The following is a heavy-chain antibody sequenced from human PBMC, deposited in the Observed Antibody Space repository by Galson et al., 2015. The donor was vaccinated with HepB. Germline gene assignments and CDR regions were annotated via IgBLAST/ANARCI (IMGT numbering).Heavy chain of an antibody. CDR3: ARALAGAIYRSGWYDAFDI. Sequence: SLRLSCAASGFTFSSYKMHWVRQAPGKGLEWVAVIPYDGNNKYYADSVKGRFTISRDNSKDTLYLQMNSLRAEDTAVYYCARALAGAIYRSGWYDAFDIWGQGTMVTVSS. V-gene: IGHV3-30*04. J-gene: IGHJ3*02. D-gene: IGHD6-19*01. CDR2: IPYDGNNK. CDR1: GFTFSSYK.